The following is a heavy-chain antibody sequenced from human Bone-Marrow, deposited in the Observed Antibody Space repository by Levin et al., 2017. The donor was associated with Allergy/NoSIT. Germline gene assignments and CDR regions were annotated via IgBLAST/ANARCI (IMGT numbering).Heavy chain of an antibody. J-gene: IGHJ4*02. D-gene: IGHD3-16*01. Sequence: PSETLSLTCAASGFTFSIYWMHWVRQVPGKGLVWVSRITGDGSSTIYADSVKGRFTISRDNAKDTVYLQMNSLRAEDTAVYYCVRGAGGADFWGQGTLVTVSS. V-gene: IGHV3-74*01. CDR3: VRGAGGADF. CDR1: GFTFSIYW. CDR2: ITGDGSST.